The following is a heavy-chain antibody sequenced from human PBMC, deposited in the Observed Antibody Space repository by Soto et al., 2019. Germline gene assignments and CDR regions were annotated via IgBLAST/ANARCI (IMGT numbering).Heavy chain of an antibody. CDR2: ISFDGSDQ. Sequence: GGSLRLSCAGSRFPFSRSGMHWVRQAPGKGLEWVAVISFDGSDQYYADSVKGRFTISRDNAKNTLYLQMNSLRAEDTAVYYCAKPLYDFWSGPDAFDIWGQGTMVTVSS. D-gene: IGHD3-3*01. CDR3: AKPLYDFWSGPDAFDI. J-gene: IGHJ3*02. CDR1: RFPFSRSG. V-gene: IGHV3-30*18.